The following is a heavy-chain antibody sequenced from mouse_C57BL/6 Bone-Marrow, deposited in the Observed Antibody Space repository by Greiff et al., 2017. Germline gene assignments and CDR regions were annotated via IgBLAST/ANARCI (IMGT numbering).Heavy chain of an antibody. V-gene: IGHV1-55*01. J-gene: IGHJ3*01. D-gene: IGHD1-1*01. CDR1: GYTFTSYW. CDR3: ASRGCLRYLAY. Sequence: QVQLQQPGAELVKPGASVKMSCTASGYTFTSYWITWVKQRPGQGLEWIGDIYPGGGSTNYNAKFKSKATLTVDTSSSTAYMQLSSLTSEDSAVYDCASRGCLRYLAYWGQGTLVTVSA. CDR2: IYPGGGST.